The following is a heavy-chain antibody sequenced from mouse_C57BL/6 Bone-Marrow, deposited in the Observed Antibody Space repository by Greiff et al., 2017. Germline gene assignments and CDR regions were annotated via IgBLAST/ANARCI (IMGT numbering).Heavy chain of an antibody. CDR2: ISSGGSYT. J-gene: IGHJ3*01. V-gene: IGHV5-6*02. Sequence: DVKLVESGGDLVKPGGSLKISCAASGFNFSSYGMSWVRQTPDKRLEWVATISSGGSYTYYPESVQGRFTISRDNAKNTLYLQMSSLKSEDTAMYYCARHRNSWFAYWGQGTLVTVSA. CDR3: ARHRNSWFAY. CDR1: GFNFSSYG.